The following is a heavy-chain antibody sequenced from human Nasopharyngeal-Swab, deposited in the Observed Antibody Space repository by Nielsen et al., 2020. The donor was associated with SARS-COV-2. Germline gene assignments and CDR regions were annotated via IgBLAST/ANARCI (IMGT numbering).Heavy chain of an antibody. J-gene: IGHJ4*01. CDR3: ARGADALAYCGGDCFFELFLGY. V-gene: IGHV3-21*01. CDR1: EFTFSSYS. Sequence: GESLKISCAASEFTFSSYSMSWVRQAPGKGLEWVSSISRSSVYMFYADSVKGRFTISRDNAKNSLYLEMNSLRAEDTGVYYCARGADALAYCGGDCFFELFLGYWGPGTLVTVSS. D-gene: IGHD2-21*02. CDR2: ISRSSVYM.